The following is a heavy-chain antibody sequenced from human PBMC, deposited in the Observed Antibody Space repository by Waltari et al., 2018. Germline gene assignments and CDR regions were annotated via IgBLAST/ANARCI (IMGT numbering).Heavy chain of an antibody. V-gene: IGHV1-46*01. Sequence: QVQLVQSGAEVKKPGASVKVSCKASGYTFTSYYMHWVRQAPGQGLEGMGIINPSGGRTSYAQKFQGRVTMTRDTSTSTVYMELSSLRSEDTAVYDCATQQLDSSNDYWGQGTLVTVSS. CDR1: GYTFTSYY. J-gene: IGHJ4*02. CDR3: ATQQLDSSNDY. D-gene: IGHD6-13*01. CDR2: INPSGGRT.